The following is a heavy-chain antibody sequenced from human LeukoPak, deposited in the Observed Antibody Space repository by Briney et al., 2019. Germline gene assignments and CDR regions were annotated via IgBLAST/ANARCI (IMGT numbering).Heavy chain of an antibody. V-gene: IGHV3-23*01. Sequence: GASVKVSCKASGGTFSSYAMSWVRQAPGKGLEWVSAISGSGGSTYYADSVKGRFTISRDNSKNTLYLQMNSLRAEDTAVYYCAKAVYRSSTSCYTLDYWGQGTLVTVSS. D-gene: IGHD2-2*02. CDR2: ISGSGGST. CDR3: AKAVYRSSTSCYTLDY. J-gene: IGHJ4*02. CDR1: GGTFSSYA.